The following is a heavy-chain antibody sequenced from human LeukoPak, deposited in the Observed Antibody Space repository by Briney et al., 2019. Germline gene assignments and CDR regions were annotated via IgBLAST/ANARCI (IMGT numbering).Heavy chain of an antibody. J-gene: IGHJ4*02. V-gene: IGHV1-46*01. Sequence: GASVKVSCKASGYTFTNYYIHWVRQAPGQGLEWMGIINPSGGSTNFAQKFQGRVTMTRDTSISTAYMELSRLRSDDTAVYYCARPESGFNQDIVVVPAAINYWGQGTLVTVSS. CDR3: ARPESGFNQDIVVVPAAINY. D-gene: IGHD2-2*01. CDR1: GYTFTNYY. CDR2: INPSGGST.